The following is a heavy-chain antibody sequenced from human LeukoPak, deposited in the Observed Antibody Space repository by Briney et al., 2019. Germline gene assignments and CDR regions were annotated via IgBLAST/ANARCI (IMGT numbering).Heavy chain of an antibody. J-gene: IGHJ4*02. V-gene: IGHV3-23*01. Sequence: GGSLRLSCAASGFTFGSYAMSWVRQAPGKGLEWVSAISGSGGSTYYADSVKGRFTISRDNSKNTLYLQMNSLRAEDTAVYYCAKDSEFRVITYFDYWGQGTLVTVSS. CDR3: AKDSEFRVITYFDY. D-gene: IGHD3-10*01. CDR1: GFTFGSYA. CDR2: ISGSGGST.